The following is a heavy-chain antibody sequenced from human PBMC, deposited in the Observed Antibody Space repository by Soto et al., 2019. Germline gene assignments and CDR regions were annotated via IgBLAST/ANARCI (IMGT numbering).Heavy chain of an antibody. CDR1: GITFSDQY. Sequence: EVQLVESGGGLVQPGGSLRLSCAASGITFSDQYMDWVRQAPGKGLEWVGRIRNKADSYTTEYAASVKGRFTISRDDSKNLLYLQMSSLNTEDTAVYYCARPTHLSVNSPWDDWGQGTLVTVSS. CDR3: ARPTHLSVNSPWDD. V-gene: IGHV3-72*01. CDR2: IRNKADSYTT. D-gene: IGHD1-26*01. J-gene: IGHJ4*02.